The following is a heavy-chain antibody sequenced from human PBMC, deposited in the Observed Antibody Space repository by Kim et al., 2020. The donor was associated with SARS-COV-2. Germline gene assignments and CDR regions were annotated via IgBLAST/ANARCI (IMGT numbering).Heavy chain of an antibody. CDR3: AKDRSSGYDTIVGAPVLATYYFDY. J-gene: IGHJ4*02. CDR1: GFTFDDYA. Sequence: GGSLRLSCAASGFTFDDYAMHWVRQAPGKGLEWVSGISWNSGSIGYADSVKGRFTISRDNAKNSLYLQMNSLRAEDTALYYCAKDRSSGYDTIVGAPVLATYYFDYWGQGTLVTVSS. CDR2: ISWNSGSI. D-gene: IGHD5-12*01. V-gene: IGHV3-9*01.